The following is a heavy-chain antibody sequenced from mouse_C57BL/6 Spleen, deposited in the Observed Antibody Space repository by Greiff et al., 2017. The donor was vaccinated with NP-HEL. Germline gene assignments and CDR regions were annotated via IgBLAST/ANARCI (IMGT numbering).Heavy chain of an antibody. V-gene: IGHV1-82*01. D-gene: IGHD3-2*02. Sequence: VQLQQSGPELVKPGASVKISCKASGYAFSSSWMNWVKQRPGKGLEWIGRIYPGDGDTNYNGKFKGKATLTADKSSSTAYMQLSSLTSEDSAVYFCAAQATRAMDYWGQGTSVTVSS. CDR1: GYAFSSSW. J-gene: IGHJ4*01. CDR2: IYPGDGDT. CDR3: AAQATRAMDY.